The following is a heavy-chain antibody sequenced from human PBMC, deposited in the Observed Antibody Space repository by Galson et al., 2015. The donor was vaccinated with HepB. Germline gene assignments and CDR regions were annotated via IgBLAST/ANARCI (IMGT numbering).Heavy chain of an antibody. Sequence: SLRLSCAASGFTFSSYAMHWVRQAPGKGLEWVAVISYDGSNKYYADSVKGRFTISRDNSKNTLYLQMNSLRAEDTAVYYCARETSLYDSSGYFDYWGQGTLVTVSS. D-gene: IGHD3-22*01. CDR2: ISYDGSNK. CDR1: GFTFSSYA. CDR3: ARETSLYDSSGYFDY. J-gene: IGHJ4*02. V-gene: IGHV3-30*04.